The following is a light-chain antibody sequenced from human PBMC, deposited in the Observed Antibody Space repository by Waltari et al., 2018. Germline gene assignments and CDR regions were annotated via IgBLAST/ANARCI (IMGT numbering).Light chain of an antibody. J-gene: IGKJ2*01. CDR3: MQTLQTPRT. V-gene: IGKV2-28*01. CDR1: QNLLHDNGNNY. CDR2: LGS. Sequence: IVMTQSPLSLPVTPGEPASISCRSSQNLLHDNGNNYLDWYLQKPGQSPHLLIYLGSSRASGVPDRFSGSGSGTDFTLRISRVEAEDVGIYYCMQTLQTPRTFGQGTKLEI.